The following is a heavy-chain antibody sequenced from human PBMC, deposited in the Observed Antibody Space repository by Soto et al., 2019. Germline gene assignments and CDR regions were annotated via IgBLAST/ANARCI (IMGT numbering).Heavy chain of an antibody. CDR1: GYTFTSYY. D-gene: IGHD6-13*01. J-gene: IGHJ4*02. V-gene: IGHV1-18*04. CDR2: ISAYNGNT. Sequence: ASVKVSCKASGYTFTSYYMHWVRQAPGQGLEWMGWISAYNGNTNYAQNFQGRVTMTTDTSTSTAYMELRSLRSDDTAVYYCAYSSTPFDYWGQGTLVTVSS. CDR3: AYSSTPFDY.